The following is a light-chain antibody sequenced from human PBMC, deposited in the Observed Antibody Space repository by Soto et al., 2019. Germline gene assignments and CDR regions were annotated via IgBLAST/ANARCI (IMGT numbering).Light chain of an antibody. CDR1: QSVDSRF. J-gene: IGKJ1*01. CDR3: QQYDSSVT. Sequence: EIVLTQSPGSLSLSPGERATLSCRASQSVDSRFFAWYQQRPGQAPRLLIYGASRRATGIPDRFTGSVSGTDFTLTISGLESDDFALYYCQQYDSSVTFGLGTKVEIK. V-gene: IGKV3-20*01. CDR2: GAS.